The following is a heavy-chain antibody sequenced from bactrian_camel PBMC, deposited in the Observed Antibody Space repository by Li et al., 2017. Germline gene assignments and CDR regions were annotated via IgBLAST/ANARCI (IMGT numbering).Heavy chain of an antibody. J-gene: IGHJ4*01. Sequence: DVQLVESGGGSVQTGGSLTLSCAASGYTYNRNCMAWFRQAPGKEREGVARIATGSGNTYYADSVKGRFTISQDNAKDTVYLQMNSLKPEDTAMYYCAARGPYYYTKLSVRDSTYWGQGTQVTVS. CDR3: AARGPYYYTKLSVRDSTY. CDR1: GYTYNRNC. V-gene: IGHV3S40*01. D-gene: IGHD2*01. CDR2: IATGSGNT.